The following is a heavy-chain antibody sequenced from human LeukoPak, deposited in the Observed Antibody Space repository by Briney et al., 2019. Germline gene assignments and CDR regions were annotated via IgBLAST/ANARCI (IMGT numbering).Heavy chain of an antibody. CDR3: ARIRTTGYCAFDI. CDR1: GGSISSYY. J-gene: IGHJ3*02. Sequence: PSETLSLTCTVSGGSISSYYWSWIRQPPGKGLEWIGYIYTSGSTNYNPSLKSRVTISVDTSKNQFSLKLSSVTAADTAVYYCARIRTTGYCAFDIWGQGTMVTVSS. D-gene: IGHD4-11*01. V-gene: IGHV4-4*09. CDR2: IYTSGST.